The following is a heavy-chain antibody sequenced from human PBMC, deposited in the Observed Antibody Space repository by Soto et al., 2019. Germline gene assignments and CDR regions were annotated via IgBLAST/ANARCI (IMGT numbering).Heavy chain of an antibody. CDR3: ARGGGYYYDSSGYYGDWFDP. V-gene: IGHV4-59*01. Sequence: SETLSLTCTVSGGSISSYYWSWIRQPPGKGLEWIGYIYYSGSTNCNPSLKSRVTISVVTSKNQFSLKLSSVTAADTAVYYCARGGGYYYDSSGYYGDWFDPWGQGTLVTVSS. J-gene: IGHJ5*02. CDR1: GGSISSYY. D-gene: IGHD3-22*01. CDR2: IYYSGST.